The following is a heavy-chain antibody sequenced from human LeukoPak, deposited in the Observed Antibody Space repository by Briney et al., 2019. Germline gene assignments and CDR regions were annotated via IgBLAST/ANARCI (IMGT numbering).Heavy chain of an antibody. Sequence: PGGSLRLSCAASGFTFSSYWMSWVRQAPGKGLEWVAHIKQDGNEKYYVDSVKGRFTISRDNAKKSLFLQMNSLRAEDTDVYYCARGDSSSWYVYVYWGQGTLVTVSS. D-gene: IGHD6-13*01. V-gene: IGHV3-7*01. CDR1: GFTFSSYW. CDR3: ARGDSSSWYVYVY. J-gene: IGHJ4*02. CDR2: IKQDGNEK.